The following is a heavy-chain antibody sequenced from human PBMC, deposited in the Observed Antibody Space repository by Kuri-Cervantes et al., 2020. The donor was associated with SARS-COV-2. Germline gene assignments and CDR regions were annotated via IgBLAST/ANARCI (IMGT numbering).Heavy chain of an antibody. V-gene: IGHV4-59*12. CDR2: IYYSGST. Sequence: SETLSLTCTVSGDSISNSYWSWIRQPPGKGLEWIGYIYYSGSTNYNPSLKSRVTVSVDTSKNQFSLKLSSVTAADTAVYYCARGVYYYGSGSYGRPYYYYGMDVWGQGTTVTVSS. CDR3: ARGVYYYGSGSYGRPYYYYGMDV. D-gene: IGHD3-10*01. CDR1: GDSISNSY. J-gene: IGHJ6*02.